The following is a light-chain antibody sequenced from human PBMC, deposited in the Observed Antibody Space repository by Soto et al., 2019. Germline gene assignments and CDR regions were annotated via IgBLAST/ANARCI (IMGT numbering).Light chain of an antibody. V-gene: IGKV3-20*01. J-gene: IGKJ4*01. Sequence: DIVLTQSPDTLSLSPGERVTLSCRASQNVGKSYLGWYQQKPGQAPRLLIYDASRMATGIPGRFSGNKSGTDFTPTISSLEPDDFVVYYYHQYAHSPLTFGGGTKVEL. CDR2: DAS. CDR3: HQYAHSPLT. CDR1: QNVGKSY.